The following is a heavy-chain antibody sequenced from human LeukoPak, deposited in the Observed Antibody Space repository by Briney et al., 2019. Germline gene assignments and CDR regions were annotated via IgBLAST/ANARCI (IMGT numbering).Heavy chain of an antibody. CDR3: ARTTEGGYTYDYFYYYYMDV. J-gene: IGHJ6*03. D-gene: IGHD5-18*01. CDR2: INHSGST. Sequence: PSETLSLTCAVYGGSFSGYYWSWIRQPPGKGLEWIGEINHSGSTNYNPSLKSRVTISVDTSKNQFSQKLSSVTAADTAVYYCARTTEGGYTYDYFYYYYMDVWGKGTTVTISS. CDR1: GGSFSGYY. V-gene: IGHV4-34*01.